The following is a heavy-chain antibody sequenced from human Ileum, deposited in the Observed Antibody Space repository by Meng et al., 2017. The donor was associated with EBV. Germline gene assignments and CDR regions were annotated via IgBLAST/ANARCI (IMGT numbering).Heavy chain of an antibody. Sequence: VGSRSITHWWSLVRQPPGKWLEWIGEIYQSGTTNYNPSLKSRVSISVDKSKNQFSLKLSSVTAADTAVYYCARANKVRFDYWGQGTLVTVSS. CDR2: IYQSGTT. CDR1: VGSRSITHW. CDR3: ARANKVRFDY. V-gene: IGHV4-4*02. D-gene: IGHD1/OR15-1a*01. J-gene: IGHJ4*02.